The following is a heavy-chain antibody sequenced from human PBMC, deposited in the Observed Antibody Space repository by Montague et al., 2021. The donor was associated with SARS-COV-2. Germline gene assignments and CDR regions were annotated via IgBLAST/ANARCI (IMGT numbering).Heavy chain of an antibody. CDR3: VRDHPYGGPRGAYDI. J-gene: IGHJ3*02. V-gene: IGHV4-59*01. D-gene: IGHD4-23*01. CDR1: GGSITGYY. CDR2: IYDCGAV. Sequence: SETLSLTCTVSGGSITGYYWGWLRRSPGKGLEWIAYIYDCGAVXXXPSXXXRVTISTDTSKNQLSLKVNSVTAADTAVYYCVRDHPYGGPRGAYDIWGQGTVVTVSS.